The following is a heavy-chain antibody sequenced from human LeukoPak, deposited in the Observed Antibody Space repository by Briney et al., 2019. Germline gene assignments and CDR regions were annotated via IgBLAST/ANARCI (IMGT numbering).Heavy chain of an antibody. V-gene: IGHV3-21*01. CDR3: ARVGYSSGWYFDY. D-gene: IGHD6-19*01. CDR1: GFTFSTYS. Sequence: PGGSLRLSCVASGFTFSTYSMNWVRQAPGKGLEWVSSISSTSSYIYYADSVKGRFTISRDNAQMSLYLQMNSLRAEDTAVYYCARVGYSSGWYFDYWGQGTLVTVSS. CDR2: ISSTSSYI. J-gene: IGHJ4*02.